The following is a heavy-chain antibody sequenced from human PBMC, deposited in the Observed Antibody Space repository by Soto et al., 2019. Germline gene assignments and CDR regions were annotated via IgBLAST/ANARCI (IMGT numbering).Heavy chain of an antibody. CDR1: GFTFSSYA. CDR2: ISSNGGST. D-gene: IGHD3-3*01. Sequence: GGSLRLSCSSSGFTFSSYAMHWVRQSPGKGLEYVSAISSNGGSTYYADSVKGRFTISRDNSKNTLYLQMSSLRAEDTAVYYCVKDRGFLEWFLMAWGQGTLVTVSS. V-gene: IGHV3-64D*06. J-gene: IGHJ4*02. CDR3: VKDRGFLEWFLMA.